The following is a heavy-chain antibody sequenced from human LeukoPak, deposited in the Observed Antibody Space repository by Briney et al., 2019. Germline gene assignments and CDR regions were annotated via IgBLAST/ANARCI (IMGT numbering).Heavy chain of an antibody. CDR3: ARGTLYRGWSYYLDF. D-gene: IGHD6-19*01. V-gene: IGHV4-34*01. Sequence: PSETLSLTCAVYGGPFSGYYWSWIRQPPGKGLEWIGEINHSGSTNYNPSLKSRVTISVDMSKNHFSLRLRSVTAADTAMYYCARGTLYRGWSYYLDFWGQGSQVTVSS. CDR1: GGPFSGYY. CDR2: INHSGST. J-gene: IGHJ4*02.